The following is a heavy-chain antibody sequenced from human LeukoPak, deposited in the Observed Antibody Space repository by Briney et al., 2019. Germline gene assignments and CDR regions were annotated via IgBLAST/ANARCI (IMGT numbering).Heavy chain of an antibody. Sequence: GGSLRLSCAASGFTFSSYEMNWVRQAPGKGLEWVSYISSSGSTIYYADSVKGRFTISRDNSKNTLYLQMDSLRAEDTAVYYCARERGEPVDSPRQFDDWGQGTLVTVSS. V-gene: IGHV3-48*03. CDR2: ISSSGSTI. CDR3: ARERGEPVDSPRQFDD. CDR1: GFTFSSYE. J-gene: IGHJ4*02. D-gene: IGHD1-14*01.